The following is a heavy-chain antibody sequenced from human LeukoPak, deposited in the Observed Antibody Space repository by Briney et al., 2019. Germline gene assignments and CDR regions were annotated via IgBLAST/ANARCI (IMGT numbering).Heavy chain of an antibody. CDR2: ISGSGGST. J-gene: IGHJ5*02. V-gene: IGHV3-23*01. D-gene: IGHD3-16*02. CDR3: AKLSSSLSFQYWFDP. Sequence: GGALRLSCAASGFTFSSYAMSGVRQAPGKGLEWVSAISGSGGSTYYADSVKGGFTISRDNSKNTLYLQMNRLSAEDTAVYYCAKLSSSLSFQYWFDPWGQGTLVTVPS. CDR1: GFTFSSYA.